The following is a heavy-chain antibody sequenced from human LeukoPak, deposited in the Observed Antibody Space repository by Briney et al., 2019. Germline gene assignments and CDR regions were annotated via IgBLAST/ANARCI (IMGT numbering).Heavy chain of an antibody. CDR2: IWYDGSNK. V-gene: IGHV3-33*06. CDR1: GFTFSSYG. CDR3: AKEGRSLDI. J-gene: IGHJ3*02. Sequence: GGSLRLSCAASGFTFSSYGMHWVRQAPGKGLEWVAVIWYDGSNKYYADSVKGRFTVSRDNSKNTLDLQVNSPRAEDTAVYYCAKEGRSLDIWGQGTMVTVSS. D-gene: IGHD3-10*01.